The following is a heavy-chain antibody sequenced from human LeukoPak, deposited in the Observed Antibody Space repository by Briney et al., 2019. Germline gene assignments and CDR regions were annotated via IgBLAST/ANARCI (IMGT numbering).Heavy chain of an antibody. Sequence: GGSLRLSCAASGFTFSSYAMSWVRQAPGKGLEWVSVISGSGGSTYYADSVKGRFTISRDNSKNTLYLQMNSQRAEDTAVYYCAKDQGLSQGSWSWDYWGQGTLVTVSS. CDR3: AKDQGLSQGSWSWDY. J-gene: IGHJ4*02. CDR2: ISGSGGST. D-gene: IGHD1-26*01. CDR1: GFTFSSYA. V-gene: IGHV3-23*01.